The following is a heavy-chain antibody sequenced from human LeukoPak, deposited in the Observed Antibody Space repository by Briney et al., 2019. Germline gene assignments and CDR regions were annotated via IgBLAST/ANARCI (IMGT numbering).Heavy chain of an antibody. CDR1: GGSISSYY. Sequence: SETLPLTCTVSGGSISSYYWSWIRQPPGKGLEWIGYIYYSGSTNYNPSLKSRVTISVDTSKNQFSLKLSSVTAADTAVYYCARIEAVEMATIDWGQGTLVTVSS. CDR2: IYYSGST. J-gene: IGHJ4*02. V-gene: IGHV4-59*08. CDR3: ARIEAVEMATID. D-gene: IGHD5-24*01.